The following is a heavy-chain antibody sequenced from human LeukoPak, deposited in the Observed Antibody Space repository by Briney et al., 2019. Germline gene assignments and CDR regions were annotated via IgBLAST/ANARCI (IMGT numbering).Heavy chain of an antibody. CDR2: INHSGST. V-gene: IGHV4-34*01. D-gene: IGHD3-16*01. CDR3: ASISRWGPY. J-gene: IGHJ4*02. CDR1: GGSFSGYY. Sequence: SETLSLTCAVYGGSFSGYYWSWIRQPPGKGLEWIGEINHSGSTNYNPSLKSRVTISVDTSKNQFSLKLSSVTAADTAVYYCASISRWGPYWGQGTLVTVSS.